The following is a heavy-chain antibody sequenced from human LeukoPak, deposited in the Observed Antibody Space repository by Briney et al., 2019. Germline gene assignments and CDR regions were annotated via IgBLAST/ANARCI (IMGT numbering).Heavy chain of an antibody. CDR1: GFTFSSYS. J-gene: IGHJ4*02. V-gene: IGHV3-21*01. CDR2: ISSSSSCI. D-gene: IGHD1-26*01. Sequence: GGSLRLSCAASGFTFSSYSMNWVRQAPGKGLEWVSSISSSSSCIYYAYSVKGRFTISRDNAKDSLYLQMNSLRAEDTAVYYCARALDRVGATSYFDYWGQGTLVTVSS. CDR3: ARALDRVGATSYFDY.